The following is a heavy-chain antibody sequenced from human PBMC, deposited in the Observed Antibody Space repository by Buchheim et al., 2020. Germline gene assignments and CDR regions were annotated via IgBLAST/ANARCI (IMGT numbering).Heavy chain of an antibody. J-gene: IGHJ4*02. CDR2: SYYSGTT. V-gene: IGHV4-30-4*01. D-gene: IGHD1-14*01. CDR3: ARGSRNAGYFDY. CDR1: GGSISSGDYY. Sequence: QVQLQESGPGLVKPSQTLSLTCTVSGGSISSGDYYWSWIRQPPGKGLEWIGYSYYSGTTYYNPSLKSRLIILVDQSTNQFSLKLSSVTAADTAVYYCARGSRNAGYFDYWGQGTL.